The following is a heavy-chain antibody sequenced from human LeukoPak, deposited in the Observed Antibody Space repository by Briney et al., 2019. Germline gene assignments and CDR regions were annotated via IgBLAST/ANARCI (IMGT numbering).Heavy chain of an antibody. CDR2: IDPNSGGT. CDR1: GYIFTGYY. J-gene: IGHJ4*02. CDR3: VRRGPTVPPSDF. Sequence: ASVKVSCKASGYIFTGYYMHWVRQAPGQGLEWMGWIDPNSGGTTYPQKFQGRVTLTRDTSIDTAYMELNKLRSGETDVYFCVRRGPTVPPSDFWGQGTLVTVSS. V-gene: IGHV1-2*02. D-gene: IGHD2-2*01.